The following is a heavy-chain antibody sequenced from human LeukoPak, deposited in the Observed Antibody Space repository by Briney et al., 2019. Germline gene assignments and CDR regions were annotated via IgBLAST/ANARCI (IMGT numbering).Heavy chain of an antibody. CDR1: GFTFSSYS. V-gene: IGHV3-21*01. D-gene: IGHD5-12*01. Sequence: PGGSLRLSCAASGFTFSSYSMNWVRQAPGKGLEWVSSISSSSSYIYYADSVKGRFTISRDNAKNSLYLQMNSLRAEDTAVYYCARDIGGYGGFDYWGQGTLVTVSS. J-gene: IGHJ4*02. CDR2: ISSSSSYI. CDR3: ARDIGGYGGFDY.